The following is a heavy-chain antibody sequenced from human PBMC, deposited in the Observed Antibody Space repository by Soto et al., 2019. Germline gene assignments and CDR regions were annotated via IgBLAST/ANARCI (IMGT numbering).Heavy chain of an antibody. CDR3: ARDRGGGDLYWYFDL. CDR1: GFTFSSYA. J-gene: IGHJ2*01. CDR2: ISYDGSNK. Sequence: QVQLVESGGGVVQPGRSLRLSCAASGFTFSSYAMHWVRQAPGKGLEWVAVISYDGSNKYYADSVKGRFTISRDNSKNTLDLGSNSLRAEDTAVYYCARDRGGGDLYWYFDLWGSGTLVTVSS. D-gene: IGHD2-21*02. V-gene: IGHV3-30-3*01.